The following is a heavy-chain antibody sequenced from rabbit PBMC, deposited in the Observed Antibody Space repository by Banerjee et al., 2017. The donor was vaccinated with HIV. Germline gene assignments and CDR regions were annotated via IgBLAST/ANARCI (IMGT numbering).Heavy chain of an antibody. CDR1: GFSFSSNYY. V-gene: IGHV1S45*01. D-gene: IGHD4-2*01. CDR2: IYTGSSGST. CDR3: ARTAGNGASYFNL. Sequence: QEQLEESGGDLVKPEGSLTLTCTASGFSFSSNYYMCWVRQAPGKGLEWIACIYTGSSGSTYYANWAKGRFTISKTSSTTVTLQMTSLTAADTATYFCARTAGNGASYFNLWGPGTLVTVS. J-gene: IGHJ4*01.